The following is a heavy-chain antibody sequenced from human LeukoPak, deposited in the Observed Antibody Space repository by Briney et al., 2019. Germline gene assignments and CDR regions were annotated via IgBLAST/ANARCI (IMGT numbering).Heavy chain of an antibody. CDR1: GGSISSSSYY. V-gene: IGHV4-39*02. CDR3: ARDASPTSILAVPAVDY. CDR2: IYYSGST. D-gene: IGHD2-2*01. Sequence: PSETLSLTCTVSGGSISSSSYYWSWIRQPPGKGLEWIGSIYYSGSTYYNPSLKSRVTISVDTSKNQFSLKLSSVTAADTAVYYCARDASPTSILAVPAVDYWGQGTLVTVSS. J-gene: IGHJ4*02.